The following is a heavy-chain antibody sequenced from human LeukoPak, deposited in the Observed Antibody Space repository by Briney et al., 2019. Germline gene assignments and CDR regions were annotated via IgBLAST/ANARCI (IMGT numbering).Heavy chain of an antibody. V-gene: IGHV1-69*04. CDR2: IIPILGIA. CDR1: GGTFNSYA. J-gene: IGHJ4*01. D-gene: IGHD5-18*01. Sequence: SVKVSCKASGGTFNSYAISWVRQAPGQGLEWMGRIIPILGIANYAQKFQGRVTITADKSTSTAYMELSSLRSEDTAVYYCARGRGYSYPVDYWGQEPWSPSPQ. CDR3: ARGRGYSYPVDY.